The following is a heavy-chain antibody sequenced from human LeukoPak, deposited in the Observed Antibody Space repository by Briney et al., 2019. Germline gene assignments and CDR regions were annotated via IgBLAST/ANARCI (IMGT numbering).Heavy chain of an antibody. CDR1: GFTFSSYA. J-gene: IGHJ4*02. CDR3: AKVLALAYCGGDCYWNYFDY. V-gene: IGHV3-23*01. Sequence: GGSLRLSCAASGFTFSSYAMSWVRQAPGKGLEWVSAISGSGVSTYYADSVKGRFTISRDNSKNTLYLQMNSLRAEDTAVYYCAKVLALAYCGGDCYWNYFDYWGQGTLVTVSS. CDR2: ISGSGVST. D-gene: IGHD2-21*02.